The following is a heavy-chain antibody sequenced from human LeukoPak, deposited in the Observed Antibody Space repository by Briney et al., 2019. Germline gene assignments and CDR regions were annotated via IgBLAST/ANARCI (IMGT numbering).Heavy chain of an antibody. CDR2: IYYSGST. D-gene: IGHD2-2*02. J-gene: IGHJ6*02. V-gene: IGHV4-59*01. Sequence: SETLSLTCTVSGGSISSYYWSWIRQPPGKGLEWIGYIYYSGSTNYNPSLKSRVTISVDTSKNQFSLKLSSVTAADTAVYYCARAGYCSSTSCYKGKDYYYYYGMDVWGQGTTVTVSS. CDR1: GGSISSYY. CDR3: ARAGYCSSTSCYKGKDYYYYYGMDV.